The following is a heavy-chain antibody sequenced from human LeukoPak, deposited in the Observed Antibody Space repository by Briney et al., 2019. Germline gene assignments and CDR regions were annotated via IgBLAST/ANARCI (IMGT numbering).Heavy chain of an antibody. Sequence: ASVNVSCKASGYTFTGYYMHWVRQAPGQGLEWMGWINPNSGGTNYAQKFQGRVTMTRDTSISTAYMELSRLRSDDTAVYYCARVRSLTYYYDSSGYYGAHPVYYFDYWGQGTLVTVSS. V-gene: IGHV1-2*02. CDR1: GYTFTGYY. CDR3: ARVRSLTYYYDSSGYYGAHPVYYFDY. D-gene: IGHD3-22*01. J-gene: IGHJ4*02. CDR2: INPNSGGT.